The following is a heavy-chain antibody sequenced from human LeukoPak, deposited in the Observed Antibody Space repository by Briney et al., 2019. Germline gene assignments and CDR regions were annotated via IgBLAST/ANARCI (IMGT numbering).Heavy chain of an antibody. D-gene: IGHD6-25*01. CDR3: AKDRRHDFDY. CDR2: IIWSSGSI. J-gene: IGHJ4*02. CDR1: GFTFDYFT. V-gene: IGHV3-9*01. Sequence: SLRLSCAASGFTFDYFTMPWVRQAPGKGLGWVSGIIWSSGSIGYADSVKGRFTISRDNAKNSLYLQMNSLRGDDTALYYCAKDRRHDFDYWGQGTLVIVSS.